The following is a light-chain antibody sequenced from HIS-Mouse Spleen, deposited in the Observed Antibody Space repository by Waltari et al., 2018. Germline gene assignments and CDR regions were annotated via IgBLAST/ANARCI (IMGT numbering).Light chain of an antibody. Sequence: QAVLTQPSSLSASPGASASLTSTLRSGINVCTYRIYGYQQKPGSPPQYLLRYKSDSDKQQGSGVPSRFSGSKDASANAGILLISGLQSEDEADYYCMIWHSSAWVFGGGTKLTVL. CDR2: YKSDSDK. CDR3: MIWHSSAWV. CDR1: SGINVCTYR. J-gene: IGLJ3*02. V-gene: IGLV5-45*02.